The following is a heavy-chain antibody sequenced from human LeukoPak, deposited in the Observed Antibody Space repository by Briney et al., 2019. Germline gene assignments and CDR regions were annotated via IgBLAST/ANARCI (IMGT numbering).Heavy chain of an antibody. CDR3: AKGKEEGSSSSWAY. V-gene: IGHV3-13*01. D-gene: IGHD2-2*01. Sequence: PGGSLRLSCAASGFTFSSYDMHWVRQATGKGLEWVSAIGTAGDTYYPGSVKGRFTISRDNSKNTLYLQMNSLRAEDTAVYYCAKGKEEGSSSSWAYWGQGTLVTVSS. J-gene: IGHJ4*02. CDR1: GFTFSSYD. CDR2: IGTAGDT.